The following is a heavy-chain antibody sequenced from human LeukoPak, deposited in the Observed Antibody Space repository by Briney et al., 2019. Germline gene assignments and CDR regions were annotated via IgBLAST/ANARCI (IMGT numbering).Heavy chain of an antibody. CDR3: ARPPHYYYYGMDV. J-gene: IGHJ6*02. V-gene: IGHV3-11*04. Sequence: GGSLRLSCAASGFTFSDYYMSWIRQAPGKGLEWVSYISSSGSTIYYADSVKGRFTISRDNSKNTLYLQMNSLRAEDTAVYYCARPPHYYYYGMDVWGQGTTVTVSS. CDR1: GFTFSDYY. CDR2: ISSSGSTI.